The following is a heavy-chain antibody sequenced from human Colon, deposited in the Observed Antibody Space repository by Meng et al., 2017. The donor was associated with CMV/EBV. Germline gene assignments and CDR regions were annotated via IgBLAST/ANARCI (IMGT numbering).Heavy chain of an antibody. D-gene: IGHD2-2*01. CDR1: GFTFSSDA. CDR3: AKVVRYCSSTSCDY. J-gene: IGHJ4*02. V-gene: IGHV3-23*01. CDR2: ISGSGGST. Sequence: GGSLRLSCAASGFTFSSDAMSWVRQAPGKGLEWVSAISGSGGSTYYADSVKGRFTISRDNSKNTLYLQMNSLRAEDTAVYYCAKVVRYCSSTSCDYWGQGTLVTVSS.